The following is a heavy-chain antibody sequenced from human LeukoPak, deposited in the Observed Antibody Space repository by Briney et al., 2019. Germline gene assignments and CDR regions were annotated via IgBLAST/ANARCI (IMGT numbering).Heavy chain of an antibody. CDR3: ARAPNWGSYYYYYMDV. J-gene: IGHJ6*03. CDR1: GFTFDDYG. CDR2: INWNGGST. Sequence: PGGSLRLSCAAAGFTFDDYGMSWVRQAPGKGLELVSGINWNGGSTGYADSVKGRFTISRDNAKNSLYLQMNSLRAEDTALYYCARAPNWGSYYYYYMDVWGKGTTVTVSS. D-gene: IGHD7-27*01. V-gene: IGHV3-20*04.